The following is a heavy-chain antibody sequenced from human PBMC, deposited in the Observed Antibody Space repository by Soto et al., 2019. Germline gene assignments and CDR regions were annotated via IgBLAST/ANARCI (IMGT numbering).Heavy chain of an antibody. Sequence: GGSLRLSCAASGFSFSKYAMHWVRQAPGKGLEWVAVTTYDATNEYYADSVKGRFTISRDNSNNTLSLHMSSLRLADTAVYYCARKAVPDFWGQGTLVTVSS. V-gene: IGHV3-30-3*01. CDR3: ARKAVPDF. CDR1: GFSFSKYA. CDR2: TTYDATNE. J-gene: IGHJ4*02. D-gene: IGHD6-19*01.